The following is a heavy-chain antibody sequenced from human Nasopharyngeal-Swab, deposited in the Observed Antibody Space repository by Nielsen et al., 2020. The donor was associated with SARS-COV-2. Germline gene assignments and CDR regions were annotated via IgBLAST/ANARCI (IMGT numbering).Heavy chain of an antibody. CDR2: IYWDDDK. D-gene: IGHD3-3*02. Sequence: SGPTLVQPTQTLTLTCTFSGFSLTSNGEGVGWIRQPPGKALEWLAVIYWDDDKRYSPSLRSRLTITKDTSKNQVVLKLTDMAPVDTATYFCARWDIFGDERFDFWGQGTLVAVSS. CDR3: ARWDIFGDERFDF. J-gene: IGHJ4*02. V-gene: IGHV2-5*02. CDR1: GFSLTSNGEG.